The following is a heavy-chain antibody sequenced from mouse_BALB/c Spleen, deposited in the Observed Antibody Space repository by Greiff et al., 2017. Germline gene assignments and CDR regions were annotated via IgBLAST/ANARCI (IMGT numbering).Heavy chain of an antibody. CDR1: GFTFSSFG. Sequence: EVKVVESGGGLVQPGGSRKLSCAASGFTFSSFGMHWVRQAPEKGLEWVAYISSGSSTIYYADTVKGRFTISRDNPKNTLFLQMTSLRSEDTAMYYCARIYDGYYVEAMDYWGQGTSVTVSS. CDR2: ISSGSSTI. CDR3: ARIYDGYYVEAMDY. J-gene: IGHJ4*01. V-gene: IGHV5-17*02. D-gene: IGHD2-3*01.